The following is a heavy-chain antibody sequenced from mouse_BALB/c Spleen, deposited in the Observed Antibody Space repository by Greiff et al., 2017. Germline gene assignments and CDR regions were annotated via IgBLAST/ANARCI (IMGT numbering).Heavy chain of an antibody. Sequence: EVKLVESGGGLVQPGGSRKLSCAASGFTFSDYGMAWVRQAPGKGPEWVAFISNLAYSIYYADTVTGRFTISRENAKNTLYLEMSSLRSEDTAMYYCARVLYGNYLDYWGQGTTLTVSS. V-gene: IGHV5-15*02. J-gene: IGHJ2*01. CDR2: ISNLAYSI. CDR3: ARVLYGNYLDY. D-gene: IGHD2-1*01. CDR1: GFTFSDYG.